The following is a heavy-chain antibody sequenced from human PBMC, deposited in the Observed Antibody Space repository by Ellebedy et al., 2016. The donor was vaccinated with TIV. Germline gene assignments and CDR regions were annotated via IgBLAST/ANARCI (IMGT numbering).Heavy chain of an antibody. D-gene: IGHD2-15*01. CDR1: ISTSSTYG. V-gene: IGHV1-18*04. J-gene: IGHJ4*02. CDR2: ITAYGGKT. Sequence: AASVKVSCRASISTSSTYGVTWVRQAPGQGPEWMGWITAYGGKTTYAEKLQGRVTMTADTSTNTAYMELRSLTSDDTAVYYCARVDCSGGPCSAYFHNWGPGTLVTVSS. CDR3: ARVDCSGGPCSAYFHN.